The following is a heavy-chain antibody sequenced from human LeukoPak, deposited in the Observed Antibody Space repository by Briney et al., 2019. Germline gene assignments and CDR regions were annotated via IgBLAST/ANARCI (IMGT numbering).Heavy chain of an antibody. Sequence: ASVKVSCKASGYTFTVYYMHWVRQAPGQGLEWMGRINPNSGGTNYAQKFQGRVTMTRDTSISTAYMELSRLRSDDTAVYYCARGGVEYSSSSEADYWGQGTLVTVSS. J-gene: IGHJ4*02. CDR3: ARGGVEYSSSSEADY. D-gene: IGHD6-6*01. CDR2: INPNSGGT. CDR1: GYTFTVYY. V-gene: IGHV1-2*06.